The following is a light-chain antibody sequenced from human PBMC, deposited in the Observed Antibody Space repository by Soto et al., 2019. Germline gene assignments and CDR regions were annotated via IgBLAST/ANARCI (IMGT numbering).Light chain of an antibody. Sequence: QSALPQPDSVSGSPGESITVSCSGSISDIGSHNYVSWYRQYPGEAPRLLIYEVHYRPSGVSSRFSGSKSVHTASLTISGLQAADEADYCCGLYLTTRPLEVFGTGTKVIVL. CDR2: EVH. CDR1: ISDIGSHNY. V-gene: IGLV2-14*01. CDR3: GLYLTTRPLEV. J-gene: IGLJ1*01.